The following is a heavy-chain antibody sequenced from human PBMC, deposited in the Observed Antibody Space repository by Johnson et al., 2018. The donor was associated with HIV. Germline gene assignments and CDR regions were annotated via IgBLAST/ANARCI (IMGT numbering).Heavy chain of an antibody. CDR3: ARRVNTMVRGAILDAFDI. V-gene: IGHV3-7*01. Sequence: VQLVESGGGVVQPGGSLRLSCAASGFTFSSYWMSWVRQAPGKGLEWVANIKQDGSEKYYVDSVKGRFTISRDNAKNSLYLQMNSLRAEDTAVYYCARRVNTMVRGAILDAFDIWGQGTMVTVSS. D-gene: IGHD3-10*01. CDR1: GFTFSSYW. J-gene: IGHJ3*02. CDR2: IKQDGSEK.